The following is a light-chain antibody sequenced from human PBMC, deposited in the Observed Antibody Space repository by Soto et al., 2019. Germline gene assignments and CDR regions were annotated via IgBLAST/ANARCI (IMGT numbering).Light chain of an antibody. CDR2: GAS. CDR3: QQYDKWPRT. CDR1: QSVSRK. Sequence: EIVMTQSPATLSMSPGERATLSCRASQSVSRKLAWYQRTRGQAPRLLMYGASTGATGVPARFSGSGSGTEFTLTISNLQSEDFAVYHCQQYDKWPRTFGQGTKV. V-gene: IGKV3-15*01. J-gene: IGKJ1*01.